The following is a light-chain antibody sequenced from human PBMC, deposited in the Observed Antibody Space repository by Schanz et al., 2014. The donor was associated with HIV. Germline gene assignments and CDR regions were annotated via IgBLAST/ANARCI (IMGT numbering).Light chain of an antibody. V-gene: IGLV2-14*01. CDR3: SSYTSSSTPVV. CDR1: SSDVGGYNY. J-gene: IGLJ2*01. Sequence: QSVLTQPASVSGSPGQSITISCTGTSSDVGGYNYVAWYQQHAGKAPKLMIFDVSNRPSGVSYRFSGSKSGNTASLTISGLQAEDEADYYCSSYTSSSTPVVFGGGTKVTVL. CDR2: DVS.